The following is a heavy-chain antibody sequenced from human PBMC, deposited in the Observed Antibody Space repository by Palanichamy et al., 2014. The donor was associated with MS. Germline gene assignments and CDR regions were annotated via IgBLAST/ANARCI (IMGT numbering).Heavy chain of an antibody. CDR1: GFTFSSYA. Sequence: QVQLVESGGGVVQPGRSLRLSCAASGFTFSSYAMHWVRQAPGKGLEWVAVISYDGSNKYYADSVKGRFTISRDNSKNTLYLQMNSLRAEDTAVYYCAREVIGFDYWGQGTLVTVSS. J-gene: IGHJ4*02. CDR2: ISYDGSNK. CDR3: AREVIGFDY. V-gene: IGHV3-30-3*01. D-gene: IGHD3-22*01.